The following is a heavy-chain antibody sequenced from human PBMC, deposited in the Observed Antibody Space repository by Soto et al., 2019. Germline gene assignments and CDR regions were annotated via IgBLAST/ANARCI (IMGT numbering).Heavy chain of an antibody. J-gene: IGHJ4*02. V-gene: IGHV3-23*01. CDR1: GFTFSSYA. CDR3: AKGRGVVVIKYYFDY. D-gene: IGHD3-22*01. Sequence: PGGSLRLSCAASGFTFSSYAMSWVRQAPGKGLEWVSAISGSGGSTYYADSVKGRFTISRDNSKNTLYLQMNSLRAEDTAVYYCAKGRGVVVIKYYFDYWGQGTLVTVSS. CDR2: ISGSGGST.